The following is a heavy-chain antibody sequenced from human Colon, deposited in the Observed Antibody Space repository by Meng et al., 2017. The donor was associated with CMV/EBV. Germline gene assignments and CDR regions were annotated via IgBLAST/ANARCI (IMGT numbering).Heavy chain of an antibody. Sequence: SETLSLTCSVSGGSIDSNMYYWGWILQPPGQGLVWVGSIHSSGTTYRNPSIKSRETLLVDKSKNQFSLKVTSVTAADTAVYFCACLTGTVHYWGQGTLVTVSS. J-gene: IGHJ4*02. V-gene: IGHV4-39*07. CDR2: IHSSGTT. D-gene: IGHD1-7*01. CDR1: GGSIDSNMYY. CDR3: ACLTGTVHY.